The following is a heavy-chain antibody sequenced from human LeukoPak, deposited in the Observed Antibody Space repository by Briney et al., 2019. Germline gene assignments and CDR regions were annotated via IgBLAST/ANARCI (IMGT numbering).Heavy chain of an antibody. CDR3: ASLYGLDY. J-gene: IGHJ4*02. CDR1: GGSFIGYY. Sequence: SETLSLTCAVYGGSFIGYYWSWIRQPPGKGLEWIGEINHSGSTNYNPSLKSRVTISVDTSKNQFSLKLSSVTAADTAVYYCASLYGLDYWGQGTLVTVSS. V-gene: IGHV4-34*01. D-gene: IGHD4-17*01. CDR2: INHSGST.